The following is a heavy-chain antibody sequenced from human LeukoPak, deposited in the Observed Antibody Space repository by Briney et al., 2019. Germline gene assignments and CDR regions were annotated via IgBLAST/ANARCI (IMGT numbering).Heavy chain of an antibody. V-gene: IGHV4-34*01. D-gene: IGHD3-22*01. CDR3: ARGDSSGFARPFDR. J-gene: IGHJ4*02. Sequence: SETLSLTCAVYGGSFSGYYWSWIRQPPGKGLEWLGEINHSGSTNYNPSLKSRVTISVDTSKNQFSLKVSSVTAADTAMYYCARGDSSGFARPFDRWGQGTLVTVSS. CDR1: GGSFSGYY. CDR2: INHSGST.